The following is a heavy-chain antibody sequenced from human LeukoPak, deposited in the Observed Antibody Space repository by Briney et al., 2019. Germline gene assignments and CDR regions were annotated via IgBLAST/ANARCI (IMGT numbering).Heavy chain of an antibody. J-gene: IGHJ4*02. Sequence: PGGSLRLSCAASGFTFSSYSMNWVRQAPGKGLEWVSSINSSSSYIYYADSVKGRFTISRDNAKNSLYLQMNSLRAEDTAVYYCARDQRDYYDSSGQPGDFDYWGQGTLVTVSS. V-gene: IGHV3-21*01. CDR1: GFTFSSYS. CDR3: ARDQRDYYDSSGQPGDFDY. D-gene: IGHD3-22*01. CDR2: INSSSSYI.